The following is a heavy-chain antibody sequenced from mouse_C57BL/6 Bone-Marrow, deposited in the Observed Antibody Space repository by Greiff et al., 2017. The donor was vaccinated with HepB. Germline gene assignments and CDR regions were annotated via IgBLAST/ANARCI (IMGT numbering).Heavy chain of an antibody. CDR2: INPYNGGT. J-gene: IGHJ2*01. V-gene: IGHV1-19*01. D-gene: IGHD2-3*01. CDR1: GYTFTDYY. CDR3: ARSRWLLPLFDY. Sequence: VQLQQSGPVLVKPGASVKMSCKASGYTFTDYYMNWVKQSHGKSLEWIGVINPYNGGTSYNQKFKGKATLTVDKSSSTAYMELNSLTSEDSAVYYGARSRWLLPLFDYWGQGTTLTVSS.